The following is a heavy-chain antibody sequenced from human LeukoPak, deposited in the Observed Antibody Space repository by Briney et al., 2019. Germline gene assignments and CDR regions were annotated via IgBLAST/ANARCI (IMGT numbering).Heavy chain of an antibody. J-gene: IGHJ4*02. D-gene: IGHD3-22*01. V-gene: IGHV4-34*01. CDR1: GGSFSGYY. Sequence: SETLSLTCAVYGGSFSGYYWSWIRQPPGKGLEWIGEINHSGSTNYNPSLKSRVTISVDTSKNQFSLKLSSVTAADTAVYYCARATRTYYYDSSGYYYVGYFDYWGQGTLVTVSS. CDR3: ARATRTYYYDSSGYYYVGYFDY. CDR2: INHSGST.